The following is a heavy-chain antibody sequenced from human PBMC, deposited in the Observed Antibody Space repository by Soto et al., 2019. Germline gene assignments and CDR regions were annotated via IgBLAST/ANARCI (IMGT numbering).Heavy chain of an antibody. Sequence: SETLSLTCTVSGGSISSYYWSWIRQPPGKGLEWIGYIYYSGSTNYNPSLKSRVTISVDTSKNQFSLKLSSVTAADTAVYYCARADSSGWLPYWGQGTLVTVSS. CDR2: IYYSGST. CDR3: ARADSSGWLPY. J-gene: IGHJ4*02. V-gene: IGHV4-59*08. CDR1: GGSISSYY. D-gene: IGHD6-19*01.